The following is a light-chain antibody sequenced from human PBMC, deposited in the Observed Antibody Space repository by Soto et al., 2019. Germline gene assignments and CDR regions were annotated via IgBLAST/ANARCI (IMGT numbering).Light chain of an antibody. CDR2: LNSDGRH. Sequence: QSVLTQSPSASASLGASVKLTCTLSSGHSSYAIAWHQQQPEKGPRYLMTLNSDGRHSKGDGIPDRFSGSSSGAERYLTISSLQSEDEADYSCQTWGTGTWVFGGGTKLTVL. V-gene: IGLV4-69*01. CDR1: SGHSSYA. J-gene: IGLJ3*02. CDR3: QTWGTGTWV.